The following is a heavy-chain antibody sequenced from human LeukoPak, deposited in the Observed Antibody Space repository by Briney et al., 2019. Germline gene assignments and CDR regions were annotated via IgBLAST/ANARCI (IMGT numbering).Heavy chain of an antibody. CDR2: IYYSGST. CDR3: ARVAPNYDFWSGYWTSFGASDYYYYMDV. D-gene: IGHD3-3*01. Sequence: SETLSLTCTVSGGSISSSSYYWGWIRQPPGKGLEWIGSIYYSGSTYYNPSLKSRVTISVDTSKNQFSLKLSSVTAEDTAVYYCARVAPNYDFWSGYWTSFGASDYYYYMDVWGKGTTVTVSS. CDR1: GGSISSSSYY. V-gene: IGHV4-39*07. J-gene: IGHJ6*03.